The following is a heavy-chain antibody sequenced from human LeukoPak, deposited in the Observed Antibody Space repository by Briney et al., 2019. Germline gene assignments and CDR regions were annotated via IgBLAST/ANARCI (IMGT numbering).Heavy chain of an antibody. CDR2: MNPNRGNT. J-gene: IGHJ4*02. D-gene: IGHD3-10*01. CDR3: ARGQLLWFGELFPSEY. CDR1: GYTFTSYD. Sequence: ASVKGSCKASGYTFTSYDINWVRQATGQGLEWRGWMNPNRGNTSYAQKLQGRVNMTRNASISTAYMELSSLRSEDTAVYYCARGQLLWFGELFPSEYWGQGTLVIVSS. V-gene: IGHV1-8*01.